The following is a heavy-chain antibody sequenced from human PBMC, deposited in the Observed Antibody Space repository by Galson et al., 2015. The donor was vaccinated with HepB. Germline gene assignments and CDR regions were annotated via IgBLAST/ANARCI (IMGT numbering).Heavy chain of an antibody. J-gene: IGHJ3*02. D-gene: IGHD5-12*01. CDR3: ARGKSGAAFFDI. Sequence: SLRLSCAASGFTFSSYSMNWVRQAPGKGLEWVSYITSSSSTVHYADSVKGRFTISRDNAKNSLYVQMNSLRDEDTAVYYCARGKSGAAFFDIWGQGTMVIVSS. CDR1: GFTFSSYS. V-gene: IGHV3-48*02. CDR2: ITSSSSTV.